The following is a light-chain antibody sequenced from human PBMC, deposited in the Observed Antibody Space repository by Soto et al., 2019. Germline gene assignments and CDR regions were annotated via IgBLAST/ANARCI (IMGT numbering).Light chain of an antibody. V-gene: IGKV3-20*01. CDR2: ATS. J-gene: IGKJ2*01. CDR3: QQYGRSSMYT. Sequence: TVVTQSPGTLSLSPGERVTLSCRASPSVSSSYLAWYQQKPGQAPRLLIYATSTRATGIPHRFSGSGSGTDFTLTISRLEPEDFAVYYCQQYGRSSMYTFGQGTRLEIK. CDR1: PSVSSSY.